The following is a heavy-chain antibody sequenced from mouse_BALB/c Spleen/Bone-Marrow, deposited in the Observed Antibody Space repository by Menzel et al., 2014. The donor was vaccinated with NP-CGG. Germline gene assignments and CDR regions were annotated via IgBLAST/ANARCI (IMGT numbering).Heavy chain of an antibody. CDR1: GYTFTSYV. J-gene: IGHJ2*01. CDR3: ARTGNYYGSSFDY. CDR2: INPFNDGT. D-gene: IGHD1-1*01. V-gene: IGHV1-14*01. Sequence: EVKLVESGPELVKPGTSVKVSCKASGYTFTSYVIHWVKQKPGQGLEWIGYINPFNDGTKYNEKFKDKATLTSDKSSNTAYMELSSLTSEDSAVYYCARTGNYYGSSFDYWGQGTTLTVSS.